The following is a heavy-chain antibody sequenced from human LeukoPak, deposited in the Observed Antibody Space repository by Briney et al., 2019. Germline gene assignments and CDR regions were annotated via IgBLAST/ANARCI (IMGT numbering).Heavy chain of an antibody. V-gene: IGHV4-39*01. CDR1: GGSFSSSTYY. J-gene: IGHJ5*02. Sequence: SETLSLTCTVSGGSFSSSTYYWGWLRQPPGMGLEWFRSVCYSGSTYDNPSPKTRGSISVDTSKNQSSLKLSSMTAAETAVYCCARPGVGSSSWYWFDPWGQGTLVTVSS. D-gene: IGHD6-13*01. CDR2: VCYSGST. CDR3: ARPGVGSSSWYWFDP.